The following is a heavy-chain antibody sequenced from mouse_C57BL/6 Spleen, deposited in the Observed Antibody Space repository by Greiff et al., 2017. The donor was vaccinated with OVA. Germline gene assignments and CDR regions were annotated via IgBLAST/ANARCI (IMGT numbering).Heavy chain of an antibody. Sequence: VQLQQSGPVLVKPGASVKMSCKASGYTFTDYYMNWVKQSHGKSLEWIGVINPYNGGTSYNQKFKGKATLTVDKSSSTAYMELNSLTSEDSAVYYCARGIYYGSSTYAMDYWGQGTSVTVSS. CDR3: ARGIYYGSSTYAMDY. D-gene: IGHD1-1*01. V-gene: IGHV1-19*01. CDR1: GYTFTDYY. J-gene: IGHJ4*01. CDR2: INPYNGGT.